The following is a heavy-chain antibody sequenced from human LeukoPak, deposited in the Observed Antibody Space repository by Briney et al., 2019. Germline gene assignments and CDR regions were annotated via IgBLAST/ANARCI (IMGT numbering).Heavy chain of an antibody. CDR2: IYTSGST. D-gene: IGHD3-22*01. CDR3: ARTYDTTRRDY. J-gene: IGHJ4*02. V-gene: IGHV4-61*02. CDR1: GGSISSGSYY. Sequence: PSETLSLTCTVSGGSISSGSYYWSWIRQPAGKGLAWIGRIYTSGSTNYNPSLKSRVTISVDTSKNQFSLKLSSVTAADTAVYYCARTYDTTRRDYWGQGTLVTVSS.